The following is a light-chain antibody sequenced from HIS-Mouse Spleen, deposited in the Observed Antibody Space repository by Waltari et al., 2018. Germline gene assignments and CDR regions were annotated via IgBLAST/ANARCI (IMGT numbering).Light chain of an antibody. J-gene: IGLJ2*01. Sequence: QSALTQPASVSGSPGQSITISCTGTSSDVGSDNLVSWYQQHPGQAPKLMIYEGSKRPSGVSNRFSGSKSGNTASLTISGLQAEDEADYYCCSYAGSSTFVVVFGGGTKLTVL. V-gene: IGLV2-23*03. CDR2: EGS. CDR3: CSYAGSSTFVVV. CDR1: SSDVGSDNL.